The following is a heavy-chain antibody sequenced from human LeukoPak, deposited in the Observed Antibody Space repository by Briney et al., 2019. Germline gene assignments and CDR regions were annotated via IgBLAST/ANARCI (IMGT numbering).Heavy chain of an antibody. CDR2: INTNTGNP. CDR3: ARDITFSDGLYDYVRGAFDI. D-gene: IGHD3-16*01. CDR1: GYTFTSYA. Sequence: ASVKVSCKASGYTFTSYAMNWVRQAPEQGLEWMGWINTNTGNPTYAQGFTGRFVFSLDTSVSTAYLQISSLKAEDTAVYYCARDITFSDGLYDYVRGAFDIWGQGTMVTVSS. V-gene: IGHV7-4-1*02. J-gene: IGHJ3*02.